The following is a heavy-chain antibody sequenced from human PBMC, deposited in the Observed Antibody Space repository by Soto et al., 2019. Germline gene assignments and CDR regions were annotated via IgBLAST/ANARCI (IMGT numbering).Heavy chain of an antibody. J-gene: IGHJ4*01. CDR3: AREGRWELLSFDY. CDR2: ISYDGSNK. CDR1: GFTFSSYA. Sequence: QVQLVESGGGVVQPGRSLRLSCAASGFTFSSYAMHWVRQAPGKGLEWVAVISYDGSNKYYADSVKGRFTISRDNSKNTLYLQMNSLSAEDTAVYYCAREGRWELLSFDYWGHGTLVTVSS. D-gene: IGHD1-26*01. V-gene: IGHV3-30-3*01.